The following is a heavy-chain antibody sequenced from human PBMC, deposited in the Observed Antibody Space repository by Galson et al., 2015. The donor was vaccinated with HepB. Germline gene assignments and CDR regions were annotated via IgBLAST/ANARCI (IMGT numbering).Heavy chain of an antibody. D-gene: IGHD3-3*01. Sequence: SVKVSCKASGYTFTGYYIHWVRQAPGQGLEWMGWINPNSGGTNYTQKFQGRVTMTRDTSISTAYMELSRLRSDDTAVYYCARAFYDFWSGYYTPYYFDYRAREPWSPSPQ. CDR1: GYTFTGYY. CDR2: INPNSGGT. CDR3: ARAFYDFWSGYYTPYYFDY. J-gene: IGHJ4*02. V-gene: IGHV1-2*02.